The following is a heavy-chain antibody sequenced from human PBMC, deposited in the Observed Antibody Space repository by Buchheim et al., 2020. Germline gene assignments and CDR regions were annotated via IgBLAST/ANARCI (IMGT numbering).Heavy chain of an antibody. J-gene: IGHJ3*02. CDR3: ARGRPHLNYYDSSGYYSGDAFDI. CDR1: GFTFSSYA. V-gene: IGHV3-30-3*01. D-gene: IGHD3-22*01. Sequence: QVQLVESGGGVVQPGRSLRLSCAASGFTFSSYAMHWVRQAPGKGLEWVAVISYDGSNKYYADSVKGRFTISRDNSKNTLYLQMNSLRAEDTAVYYCARGRPHLNYYDSSGYYSGDAFDIWGQGT. CDR2: ISYDGSNK.